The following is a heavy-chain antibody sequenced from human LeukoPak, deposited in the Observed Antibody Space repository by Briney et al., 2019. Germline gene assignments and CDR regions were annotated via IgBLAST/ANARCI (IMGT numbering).Heavy chain of an antibody. V-gene: IGHV1-8*01. Sequence: GASVKVSCKASGYTFTSYDINWVRQATGQGLEWMGWMNPNSGNTGYAQKFQGRVTMTRNTPISTAYMELSSLRSEDTAVYYCASGHYDFWSGTRAWYYYGMDVWGQGTTVTVSS. J-gene: IGHJ6*02. CDR1: GYTFTSYD. CDR3: ASGHYDFWSGTRAWYYYGMDV. CDR2: MNPNSGNT. D-gene: IGHD3-3*01.